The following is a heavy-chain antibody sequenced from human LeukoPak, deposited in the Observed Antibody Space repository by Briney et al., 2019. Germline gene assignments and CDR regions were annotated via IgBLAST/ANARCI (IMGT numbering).Heavy chain of an antibody. CDR2: IYASGST. CDR3: AAYDSSGYYYFDY. J-gene: IGHJ4*02. CDR1: GVSISTYY. D-gene: IGHD3-22*01. V-gene: IGHV4-4*07. Sequence: PSETLSLTCTVSGVSISTYYWSWIRQPAGKGLEWIGRIYASGSTNYNPSLKSRVTLSVDTPKNQSSLKLSSVTAADTAVYYCAAYDSSGYYYFDYWGQGTLVTVSS.